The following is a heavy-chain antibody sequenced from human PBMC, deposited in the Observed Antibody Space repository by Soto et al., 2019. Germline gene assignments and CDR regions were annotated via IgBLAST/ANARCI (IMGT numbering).Heavy chain of an antibody. D-gene: IGHD1-26*01. CDR2: IYHSGST. CDR3: ARMVGATLVDF. Sequence: QVHLQESGPGLVRPSGTLSLTCAVSGASISSTTSHNWWSWVRQPPGKGLEWIGEIYHSGSTNYNPSLKSRVTMSVDKSTNQFSLELTSVTAADTAVYYCARMVGATLVDFWGQETLVTVSS. V-gene: IGHV4-4*02. J-gene: IGHJ4*02. CDR1: GASISSTTSHNW.